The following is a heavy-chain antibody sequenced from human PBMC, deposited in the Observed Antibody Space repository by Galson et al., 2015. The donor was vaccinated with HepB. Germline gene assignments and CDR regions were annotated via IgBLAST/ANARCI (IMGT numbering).Heavy chain of an antibody. CDR2: INPSGGNT. V-gene: IGHV1-46*01. Sequence: SVKVSCKASGYTFTRNYMHWVRQAPGQGLEWMGVINPSGGNTNYAQTLQGRVTMTTDTSTSTAYMDLRSLRSDDTAVYYCARGYSSGLTTSYYYGMDVWGQGTTVTVSS. D-gene: IGHD6-19*01. CDR3: ARGYSSGLTTSYYYGMDV. J-gene: IGHJ6*02. CDR1: GYTFTRNY.